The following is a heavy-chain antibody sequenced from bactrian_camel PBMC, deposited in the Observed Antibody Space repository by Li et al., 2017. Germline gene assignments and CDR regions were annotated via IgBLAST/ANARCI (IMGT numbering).Heavy chain of an antibody. Sequence: HVQLVESGGGLVQPGGSLRVSCAASGFSFSNNYMSWVRQTPGKALEWVSSIYRDGSSIYYAESVKGRFTISRDNARNTAYLQMNNLKSEDTALYYCVTYGGDWGQGTQVTVS. CDR1: GFSFSNNY. V-gene: IGHV3-2*01. CDR3: VTYGGD. J-gene: IGHJ4*01. D-gene: IGHD5*01. CDR2: IYRDGSSI.